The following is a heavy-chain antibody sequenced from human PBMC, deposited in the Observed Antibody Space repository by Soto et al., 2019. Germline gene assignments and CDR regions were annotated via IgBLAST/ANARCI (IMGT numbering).Heavy chain of an antibody. V-gene: IGHV3-15*01. CDR2: IKSKTDGGTT. Sequence: PGGSLRLSCAVSGFTFSNAWMSWVRQAPGKGLEWVGRIKSKTDGGTTDYAAPVKGRFTISRDDSKNTLYLQMNSLKTEDTAVYYCTSPAYCSGGSCYLPHYYYGMDVWGQGTTVTVS. CDR3: TSPAYCSGGSCYLPHYYYGMDV. CDR1: GFTFSNAW. J-gene: IGHJ6*02. D-gene: IGHD2-15*01.